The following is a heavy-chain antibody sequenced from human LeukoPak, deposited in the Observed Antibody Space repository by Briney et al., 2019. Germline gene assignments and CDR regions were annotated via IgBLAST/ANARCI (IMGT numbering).Heavy chain of an antibody. CDR2: IRNKAYGGTT. CDR1: GFTFGDYA. V-gene: IGHV3-49*04. Sequence: GGSLRLSCIASGFTFGDYAMSWVRQAPGKGLEWVGFIRNKAYGGTTEYAASVKDRFTISRDDSKSIAYLQMNSLKTEDTAVYYCTRVLNGDYGTFDYWGQGTLVTVSS. J-gene: IGHJ4*02. CDR3: TRVLNGDYGTFDY. D-gene: IGHD4-17*01.